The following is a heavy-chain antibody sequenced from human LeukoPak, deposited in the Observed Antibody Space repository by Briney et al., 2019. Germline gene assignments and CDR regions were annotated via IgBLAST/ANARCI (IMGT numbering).Heavy chain of an antibody. CDR2: ISGGGGSA. J-gene: IGHJ4*02. CDR1: GFTFSSYP. CDR3: AARPLMPPRFDY. V-gene: IGHV3-23*01. Sequence: GGSLRLSCAASGFTFSSYPMSWVRQAPAKGLQWVSAISGGGGSAYYADSVKGRFTISRDNSRSTLYLQLNSLRAEDTAIYYCAARPLMPPRFDYWGQGTLVTDSS. D-gene: IGHD2-2*01.